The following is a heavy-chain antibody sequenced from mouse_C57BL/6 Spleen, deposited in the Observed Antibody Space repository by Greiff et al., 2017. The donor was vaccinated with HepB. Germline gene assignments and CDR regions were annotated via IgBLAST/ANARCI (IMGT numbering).Heavy chain of an antibody. CDR1: GYSITSGYY. V-gene: IGHV3-6*01. J-gene: IGHJ3*01. Sequence: VQLKQSGPGLVKPSQSLSLTCSVTGYSITSGYYWNWIRQFPGNKLEWMGYISYDGSNNYNPSLKNRISITRDTAKNQFFLKLNSVTTEDKATYYCARAYDYGSSAFAYWGQGTLVTVSA. CDR3: ARAYDYGSSAFAY. CDR2: ISYDGSN. D-gene: IGHD1-1*01.